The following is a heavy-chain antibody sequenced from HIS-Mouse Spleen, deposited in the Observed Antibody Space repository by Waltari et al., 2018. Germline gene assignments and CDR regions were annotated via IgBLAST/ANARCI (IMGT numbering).Heavy chain of an antibody. V-gene: IGHV4-39*07. CDR1: GGPISRSSYY. CDR2: IYYSGST. CDR3: AREIPYSSSWYDWYFDL. D-gene: IGHD6-13*01. J-gene: IGHJ2*01. Sequence: QLQLQESGPGLVKPSETLSLTCTVSGGPISRSSYYWGWTRQPTGKGLEWIGSIYYSGSTYSNPSLKSRVTISVDTSKNQFSLKLSSVTAADTAVYYCAREIPYSSSWYDWYFDLWGRGTLVTVSS.